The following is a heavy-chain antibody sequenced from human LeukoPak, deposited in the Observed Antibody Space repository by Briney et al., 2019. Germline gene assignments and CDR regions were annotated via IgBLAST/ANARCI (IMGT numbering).Heavy chain of an antibody. D-gene: IGHD3-10*01. Sequence: SETLSLTCTVSGGSVSSGRYYWSWIRQPPGKGLEWIVYIYYSGSTNYNPSLKSRVTISVDTSKNQFSLKLSSVTAADTAVYYCARLGGSGSYKRRRSDYWGQGTLVTVSS. CDR2: IYYSGST. CDR3: ARLGGSGSYKRRRSDY. V-gene: IGHV4-61*01. J-gene: IGHJ4*02. CDR1: GGSVSSGRYY.